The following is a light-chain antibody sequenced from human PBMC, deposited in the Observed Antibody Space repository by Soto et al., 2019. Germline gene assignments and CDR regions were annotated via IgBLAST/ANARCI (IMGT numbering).Light chain of an antibody. V-gene: IGLV2-8*01. CDR1: SSDVGLYNY. CDR2: EVS. Sequence: QSALTQPPSASGSPEQSVTISCTGTSSDVGLYNYVSWYQLHPGKAPKLMIYEVSKRPSGVPDRFSGSKSGNTASLTVSGLQAEDEADYYCSSYVGRDNFLDVFGTGTKLTVL. J-gene: IGLJ1*01. CDR3: SSYVGRDNFLDV.